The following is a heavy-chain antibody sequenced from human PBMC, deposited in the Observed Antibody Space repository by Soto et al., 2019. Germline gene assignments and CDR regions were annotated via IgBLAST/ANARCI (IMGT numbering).Heavy chain of an antibody. J-gene: IGHJ3*01. Sequence: QVQLQQWGAGLLRPSETLSLTCAVYGGSFNGYYWSWIRQPPGKGLEWIGEINHSRDTNYNPSVKGRVTISLDTSKNQFSLRLTSVTAADTAVYYCARFLWFGGRRTLDPLDAWGQGMMVTVSS. CDR2: INHSRDT. CDR1: GGSFNGYY. V-gene: IGHV4-34*01. D-gene: IGHD3-10*01. CDR3: ARFLWFGGRRTLDPLDA.